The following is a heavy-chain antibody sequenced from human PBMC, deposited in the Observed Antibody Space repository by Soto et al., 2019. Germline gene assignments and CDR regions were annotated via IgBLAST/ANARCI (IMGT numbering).Heavy chain of an antibody. V-gene: IGHV5-10-1*01. CDR3: ARFRIGNGGFDY. CDR2: IDPSDSYT. Sequence: GESLKISCKGSGYSFTSYCITWVRQMPGRGLEWMGRIDPSDSYTNYSPSFRGHVTISADKSISTAYLQWSSLKASDTAMYYCARFRIGNGGFDYWGQGTLVTVSS. CDR1: GYSFTSYC. D-gene: IGHD2-15*01. J-gene: IGHJ4*02.